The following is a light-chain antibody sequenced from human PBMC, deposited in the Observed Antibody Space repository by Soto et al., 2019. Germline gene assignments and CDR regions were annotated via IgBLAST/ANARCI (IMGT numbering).Light chain of an antibody. CDR3: QQYNDWPPLT. Sequence: EVVMTQSPAILSASPGERATLSCRASQTISSNVAWYQQKPGQAPRLLIYGASTRATGIPARFSGSGSGTEFTLTISSLQSEDFAVYYCQQYNDWPPLTFGGGTKVEIK. J-gene: IGKJ4*01. V-gene: IGKV3-15*01. CDR1: QTISSN. CDR2: GAS.